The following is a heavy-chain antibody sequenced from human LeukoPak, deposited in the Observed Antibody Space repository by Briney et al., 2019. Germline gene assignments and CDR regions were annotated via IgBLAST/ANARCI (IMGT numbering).Heavy chain of an antibody. D-gene: IGHD2-2*01. CDR3: AKDIVVVPAVPGYFDY. CDR1: GFTFSSYA. Sequence: GGYLRLSCAASGFTFSSYAMSWVRQAPGKGLEWVSAISGSGGSTYYADSVKGRFTISRDNSKNTLYLQMNSLRAEDTAVYYCAKDIVVVPAVPGYFDYWGQGTLVTVSS. J-gene: IGHJ4*02. CDR2: ISGSGGST. V-gene: IGHV3-23*01.